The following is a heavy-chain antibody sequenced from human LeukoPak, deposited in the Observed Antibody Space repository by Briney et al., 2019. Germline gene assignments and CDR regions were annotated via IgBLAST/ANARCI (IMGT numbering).Heavy chain of an antibody. CDR3: AKAIWVAATSSWFCLDY. J-gene: IGHJ4*02. CDR1: GFTFSSYA. Sequence: GGSLRLSCAASGFTFSSYAMSWVRQAPGKGLEWVSAISGSGGTTYYADSVKGRFTISRDNSKNTLYLQMNSLRAEDTAVYYCAKAIWVAATSSWFCLDYWGQGTLVAVSS. V-gene: IGHV3-23*01. CDR2: ISGSGGTT. D-gene: IGHD3-10*01.